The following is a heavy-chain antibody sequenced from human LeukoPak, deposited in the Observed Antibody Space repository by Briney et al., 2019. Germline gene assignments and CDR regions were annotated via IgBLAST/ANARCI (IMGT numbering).Heavy chain of an antibody. CDR1: GGSISSSSYY. CDR3: ARGLTIAVAGTRDFDI. CDR2: IYYSGST. Sequence: PSETLSLTCTVSGGSISSSSYYWGWIRQPPGKGLEWTGSIYYSGSTYYNPSLKSRVTISVDTSKNQFSLKLSSVTAADTAVYYCARGLTIAVAGTRDFDIWGQGTMVTVSS. D-gene: IGHD6-19*01. J-gene: IGHJ3*02. V-gene: IGHV4-39*01.